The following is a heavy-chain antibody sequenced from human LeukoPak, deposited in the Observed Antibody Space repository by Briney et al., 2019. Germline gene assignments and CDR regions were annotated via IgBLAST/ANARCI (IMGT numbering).Heavy chain of an antibody. CDR3: ARGYDILTAPDAFDI. V-gene: IGHV1-46*01. J-gene: IGHJ3*02. D-gene: IGHD3-9*01. CDR2: INPSGGST. CDR1: GYTFTSYY. Sequence: ASVKGSCKASGYTFTSYYMHWVRQAPGQGLEWMGIINPSGGSTSYAQKFQGRVTMTRDMSTSTVYMELSSLRSEDTAVYYCARGYDILTAPDAFDIWGQGTMVTVSS.